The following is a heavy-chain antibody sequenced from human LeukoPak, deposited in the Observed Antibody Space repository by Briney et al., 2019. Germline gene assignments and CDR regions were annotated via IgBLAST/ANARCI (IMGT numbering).Heavy chain of an antibody. CDR1: GCSISSFY. CDR2: IYDSGSI. Sequence: SETLSLTCTVSGCSISSFYCNWILQPPGKGLEANGYIYDSGSIIYNPSLNSRVTITLDTSKNQFSVRLSSMTAADTAVYYCARGRRAGGGWPFFDSWGQGTLVSVSS. D-gene: IGHD6-19*01. V-gene: IGHV4-59*08. CDR3: ARGRRAGGGWPFFDS. J-gene: IGHJ4*02.